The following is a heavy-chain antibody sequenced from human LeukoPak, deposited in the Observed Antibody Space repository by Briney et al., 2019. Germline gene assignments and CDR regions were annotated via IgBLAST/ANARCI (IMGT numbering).Heavy chain of an antibody. V-gene: IGHV1-18*01. CDR1: GYTFTSYG. J-gene: IGHJ5*02. CDR3: AGDIGSVVEVAAQRLNWFDP. Sequence: ASVKVSCKASGYTFTSYGISWVRQAPGQGLEWMGWISAYNGNTNYAQKLQGRVTMTTDTSTSTAYMELRSLRSDDTAVYYCAGDIGSVVEVAAQRLNWFDPWGQGTLVTVSS. CDR2: ISAYNGNT. D-gene: IGHD2-15*01.